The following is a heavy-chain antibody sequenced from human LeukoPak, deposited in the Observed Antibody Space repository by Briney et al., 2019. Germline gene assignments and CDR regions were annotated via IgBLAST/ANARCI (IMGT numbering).Heavy chain of an antibody. V-gene: IGHV1-24*01. CDR2: FDPEDGET. J-gene: IGHJ1*01. CDR1: GYTLTELS. Sequence: ASVKVSCKVSGYTLTELSMHWVRQAPGKGLEWMGGFDPEDGETIYAQKFQGRVTMTEDTSTDTAYMELSSLRSEDTAVYYCASPSPAYDSSGYYYDAEYFQHWGQGTLVTVSS. CDR3: ASPSPAYDSSGYYYDAEYFQH. D-gene: IGHD3-22*01.